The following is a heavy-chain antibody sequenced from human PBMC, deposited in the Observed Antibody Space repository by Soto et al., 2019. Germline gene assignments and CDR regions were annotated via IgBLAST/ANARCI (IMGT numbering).Heavy chain of an antibody. CDR3: AKDAELDSFYFEY. V-gene: IGHV3-30-3*01. CDR1: GFTFSGYA. Sequence: QVLLVESGGGVVQPGRSLRLSCAASGFTFSGYAMHWVRQAPGKGLEWVSVISYEGIDKHYADSVKGRVSISRDESETTLYLQMNSLRAEDTAMYYCAKDAELDSFYFEYWGQGTLVTVSS. D-gene: IGHD3-9*01. CDR2: ISYEGIDK. J-gene: IGHJ4*02.